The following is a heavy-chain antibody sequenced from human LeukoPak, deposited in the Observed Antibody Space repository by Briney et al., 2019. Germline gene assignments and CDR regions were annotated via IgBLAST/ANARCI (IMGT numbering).Heavy chain of an antibody. J-gene: IGHJ6*03. CDR3: AKVGCSSTSCYVTSYYYYYYMDV. CDR1: GFTFSSYG. V-gene: IGHV3-23*01. Sequence: GGSLRLSCAASGFTFSSYGVSWVRQAPGKGLEWVSAISGSGGSTYYADSVKGRFTISRDNSKNTLYLQMNSLRAEDTAVYYCAKVGCSSTSCYVTSYYYYYYMDVWGKGTTVTISS. CDR2: ISGSGGST. D-gene: IGHD2-2*01.